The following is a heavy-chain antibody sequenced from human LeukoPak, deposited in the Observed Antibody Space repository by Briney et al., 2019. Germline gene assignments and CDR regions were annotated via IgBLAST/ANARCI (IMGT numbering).Heavy chain of an antibody. CDR1: GYTFTGYY. J-gene: IGHJ4*02. V-gene: IGHV1-24*01. D-gene: IGHD3-22*01. CDR3: ATDIRRGWDYDSSGYRYYFDY. CDR2: FDPEDGET. Sequence: ASVKVSCKASGYTFTGYYMHWVRQAPGKGLEWMGGFDPEDGETIYAQKFQGRVTMTEDTSTDTAYMELSSLRSEDTAVYYCATDIRRGWDYDSSGYRYYFDYWGQGTLVTVSS.